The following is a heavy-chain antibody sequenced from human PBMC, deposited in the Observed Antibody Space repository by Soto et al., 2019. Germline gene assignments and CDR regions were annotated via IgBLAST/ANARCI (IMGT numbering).Heavy chain of an antibody. CDR1: GGSFSGYY. D-gene: IGHD5-18*01. V-gene: IGHV4-34*01. CDR2: INHSGST. CDR3: ARGPGDTAMVAYGMDV. Sequence: QVQLQQWGAGLLKPSETLSLTCAVYGGSFSGYYWSWIRQPPGKGLGWIGEINHSGSTNYNPSLRSRVTISVDTHKNQFSMKLSSVTDADTAVYYCARGPGDTAMVAYGMDVWGQGTTVTVSS. J-gene: IGHJ6*02.